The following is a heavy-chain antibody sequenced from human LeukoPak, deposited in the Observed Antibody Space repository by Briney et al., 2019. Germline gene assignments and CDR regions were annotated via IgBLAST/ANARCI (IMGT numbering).Heavy chain of an antibody. CDR1: GFTFSSYG. J-gene: IGHJ4*02. Sequence: PGGSLRLSCAASGFTFSSYGMHWVRQAPGKGLEWVAFIRYDGSNKYYADSVKGRFTISRDNSKNTLYLQMNSLRAEDTAVYYCARTHYYDSSGHFDYWGQGTLVTVSS. CDR3: ARTHYYDSSGHFDY. D-gene: IGHD3-22*01. CDR2: IRYDGSNK. V-gene: IGHV3-30*02.